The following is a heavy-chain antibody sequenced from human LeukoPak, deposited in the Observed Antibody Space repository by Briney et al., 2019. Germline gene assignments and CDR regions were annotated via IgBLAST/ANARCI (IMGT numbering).Heavy chain of an antibody. Sequence: MPSETLSLTCTVSGASVSNSGFYWGWIRQPPGKGLEWIGGLYSSGSTKYNPSLKSRITISVDTSKNQFSLNLNSVAAADTAVYYCARDSRDTPRTYYYDSSGYPYFDFWGQGTLVTVSS. CDR1: GASVSNSGFY. CDR2: LYSSGST. D-gene: IGHD3-22*01. V-gene: IGHV4-39*07. J-gene: IGHJ4*02. CDR3: ARDSRDTPRTYYYDSSGYPYFDF.